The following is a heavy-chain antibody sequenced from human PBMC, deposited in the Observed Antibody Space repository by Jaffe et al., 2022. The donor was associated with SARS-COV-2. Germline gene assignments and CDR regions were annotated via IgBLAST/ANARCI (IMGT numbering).Heavy chain of an antibody. J-gene: IGHJ2*01. CDR1: GFTVSSNY. D-gene: IGHD3-22*01. CDR3: AREGIYDSSGYSHWYFDL. Sequence: EVQLVESGGGLVQPGGSLRLSCAASGFTVSSNYMSWVRQAPGKGLEWVSVIYSGGSTYYADSVKGRFTISRDNSKNTLYLQMNSLRAEDTAVYYCAREGIYDSSGYSHWYFDLWGRGTLVTVSS. CDR2: IYSGGST. V-gene: IGHV3-66*02.